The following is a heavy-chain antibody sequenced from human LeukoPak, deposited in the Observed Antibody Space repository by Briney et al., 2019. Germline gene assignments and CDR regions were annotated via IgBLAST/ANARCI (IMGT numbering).Heavy chain of an antibody. CDR1: GGSISSSNW. J-gene: IGHJ4*02. D-gene: IGHD2-8*01. CDR3: ASESRGDCTNGVCGFDY. Sequence: PSGTLSLTCAASGGSISSSNWWSWVRQPPGKGLEWIGEIYHSGSTNYNPSLKSRVTISVDKSKNQFSLKLSSVTAADTAVYYCASESRGDCTNGVCGFDYWGQGTLVTVSS. CDR2: IYHSGST. V-gene: IGHV4-4*02.